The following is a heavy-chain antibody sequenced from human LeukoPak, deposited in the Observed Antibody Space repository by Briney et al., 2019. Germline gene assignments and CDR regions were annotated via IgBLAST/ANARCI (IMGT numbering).Heavy chain of an antibody. CDR3: ATSFSGSYPEIDY. CDR2: LNPSTGAT. D-gene: IGHD6-19*01. Sequence: ASVKVSRKASGYRFTGYFIHWVRQAPGQGLEWMGRLNPSTGATNYAQTFQGRVTMTRDTSIDTAYMEVSALSSDDTAVYYCATSFSGSYPEIDYWGQGTLVTVSS. CDR1: GYRFTGYF. V-gene: IGHV1-2*02. J-gene: IGHJ4*02.